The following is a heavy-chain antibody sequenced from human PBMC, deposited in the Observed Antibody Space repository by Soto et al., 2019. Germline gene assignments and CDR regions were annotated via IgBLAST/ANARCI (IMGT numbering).Heavy chain of an antibody. J-gene: IGHJ3*02. Sequence: LRLSCAGSGFTFSDHYMDWVRQAPGKGLEWVGRSGNRANSDTTEYGSSVKGRFTISRDDSKNSMYLQMNSLKTEDTAVYYCTRGYSGIDIYAFDIWGRGTLVTFS. CDR2: SGNRANSDTT. CDR1: GFTFSDHY. D-gene: IGHD1-26*01. CDR3: TRGYSGIDIYAFDI. V-gene: IGHV3-72*01.